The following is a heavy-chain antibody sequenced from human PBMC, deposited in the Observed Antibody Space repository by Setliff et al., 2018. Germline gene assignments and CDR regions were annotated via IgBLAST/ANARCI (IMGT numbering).Heavy chain of an antibody. CDR1: GYTLTELS. CDR3: ARDSEDGYNSPIDY. Sequence: ASVKVSCKVSGYTLTELSRHWVRQAPGKGLEWMGGFDPEDGETIYAQKFQGRVTITADKSTSTAYMELSSLRSEDTAVYYCARDSEDGYNSPIDYWGQGTLVTVSS. D-gene: IGHD5-12*01. V-gene: IGHV1-24*01. CDR2: FDPEDGET. J-gene: IGHJ4*02.